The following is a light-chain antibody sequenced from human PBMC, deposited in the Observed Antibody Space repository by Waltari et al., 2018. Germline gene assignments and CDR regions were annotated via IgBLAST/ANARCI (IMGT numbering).Light chain of an antibody. CDR2: NVN. Sequence: QSALTQPRSVSGSPGRSVPISCTGTGSGVGAYTYVPWYQQHPGKPPKFMIYNVNKRPSGVPDRFSGSKSGNTASLTISGLQAEDEANYFCCSYAGSYTLVVFGGGTKLTVL. CDR3: CSYAGSYTLVV. J-gene: IGLJ2*01. CDR1: GSGVGAYTY. V-gene: IGLV2-11*01.